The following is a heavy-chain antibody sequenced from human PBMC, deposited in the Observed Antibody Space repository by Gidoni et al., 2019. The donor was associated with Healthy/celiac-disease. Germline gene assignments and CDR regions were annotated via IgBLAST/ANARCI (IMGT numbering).Heavy chain of an antibody. CDR2: FDPEDGET. J-gene: IGHJ4*02. Sequence: QVQLVQSGAEVKKPGASVKVSCKVYGYTLTELSMHWVRQAPGKGLEWMGGFDPEDGETLYAQKFQGRVPMTEDTSTDTAYMELSSLRSEDTAVYYCATPTRASGWYGDFDYWGQGTLVTFSS. D-gene: IGHD6-19*01. V-gene: IGHV1-24*01. CDR3: ATPTRASGWYGDFDY. CDR1: GYTLTELS.